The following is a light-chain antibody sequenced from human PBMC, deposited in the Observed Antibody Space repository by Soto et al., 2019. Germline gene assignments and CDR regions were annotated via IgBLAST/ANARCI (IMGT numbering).Light chain of an antibody. CDR3: QQYDNLPIT. J-gene: IGKJ5*01. Sequence: DIQMTQSPSSLSASVGDRVTITCQASQDINKYVIWYQQKPGKAPKLLIFDASVLEVGVPSRFSGIGWGTHFTFTISSLQPEDIATYYCQQYDNLPITFGQGTRLDIK. CDR2: DAS. V-gene: IGKV1-33*01. CDR1: QDINKY.